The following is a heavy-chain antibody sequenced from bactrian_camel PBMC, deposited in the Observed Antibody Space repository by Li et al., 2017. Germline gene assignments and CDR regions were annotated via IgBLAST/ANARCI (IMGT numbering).Heavy chain of an antibody. Sequence: HVQLVESGGGSVQAGGSLTLSCAASGLVYPFWSMAWFRQAPGKEREGVARIDSRGTTECVDSVKGRFTVFKGNAGKTLYLQMNSLKPEDTGMYYCAAKHRAGWEDCVGWTPEGSRDFEYWGRGTQVTVS. CDR3: AAKHRAGWEDCVGWTPEGSRDFEY. J-gene: IGHJ4*01. D-gene: IGHD5*01. V-gene: IGHV3S61*01. CDR1: GLVYPFWS. CDR2: IDSRGTT.